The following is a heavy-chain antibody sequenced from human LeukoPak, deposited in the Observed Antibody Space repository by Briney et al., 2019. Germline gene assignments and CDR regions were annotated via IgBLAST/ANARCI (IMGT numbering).Heavy chain of an antibody. V-gene: IGHV3-73*01. CDR2: IRSTANGYAT. CDR3: TGNYYGSGSYADFDY. D-gene: IGHD3-10*01. CDR1: GFTFSGPA. J-gene: IGHJ4*02. Sequence: GSLRLSCAASGFTFSGPALHWVRQASGKGLEWVGRIRSTANGYATAYAASVKGRFTISRDDSKNTAYLQMDSLKTEDTAVYYCTGNYYGSGSYADFDYWGQGTLVTVSS.